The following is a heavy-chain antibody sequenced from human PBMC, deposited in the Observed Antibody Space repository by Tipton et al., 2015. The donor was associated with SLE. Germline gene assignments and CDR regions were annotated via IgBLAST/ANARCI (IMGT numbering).Heavy chain of an antibody. D-gene: IGHD4-11*01. J-gene: IGHJ4*02. V-gene: IGHV3-33*01. CDR3: ARDIGNSNYILES. CDR1: GFTFSTYG. Sequence: SLRLSCAASGFTFSTYGMHWVRQAPGKGLEWVAVIWYDGSKKYYADSVRGRFTISRDDSKNTLYLQMNILRAEDTAVYYCARDIGNSNYILESWGQGTLVTVSS. CDR2: IWYDGSKK.